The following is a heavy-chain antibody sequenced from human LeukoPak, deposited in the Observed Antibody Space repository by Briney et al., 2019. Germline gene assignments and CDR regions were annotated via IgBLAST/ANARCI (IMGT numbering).Heavy chain of an antibody. CDR3: AKFEEVLRYFDWLPDAFD. Sequence: GGSLRLSCAASGFTFSSYSMNWVRQAPGKGLEWVSSISSSSSYIYYADSVKGRFTISRDNAKNSLYLQMNSLRAEDTAVYYCAKFEEVLRYFDWLPDAFDMGPRDNGHRLF. J-gene: IGHJ3*02. V-gene: IGHV3-21*01. D-gene: IGHD3-9*01. CDR1: GFTFSSYS. CDR2: ISSSSSYI.